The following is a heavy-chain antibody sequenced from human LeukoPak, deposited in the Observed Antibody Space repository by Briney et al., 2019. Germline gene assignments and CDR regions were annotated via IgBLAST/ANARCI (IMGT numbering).Heavy chain of an antibody. Sequence: KVSCKASGGTFSSYAISWVRQAPGQGLEWMGRIIPIFGTANYAQKFQGRVTITTEESTSTAYMELSSLRSEDTAVYYCAREGSQWYYDSSGYPGALGYWGQGTLVTVSS. CDR1: GGTFSSYA. D-gene: IGHD3-22*01. CDR2: IIPIFGTA. CDR3: AREGSQWYYDSSGYPGALGY. J-gene: IGHJ4*02. V-gene: IGHV1-69*05.